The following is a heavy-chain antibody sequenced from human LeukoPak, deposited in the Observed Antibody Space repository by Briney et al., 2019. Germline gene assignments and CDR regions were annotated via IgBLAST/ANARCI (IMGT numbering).Heavy chain of an antibody. CDR2: ISWNSGSI. J-gene: IGHJ3*01. Sequence: PGRSLRLSCAASGFTFDDYAMHWVRQAPGKGLEWVSGISWNSGSIGYADSVKGRFTISRDNAKNSLYLQMNSLRAEDTALYYCAKGTTVTSALGFWGQGTMVTVSS. CDR3: AKGTTVTSALGF. V-gene: IGHV3-9*01. D-gene: IGHD4-17*01. CDR1: GFTFDDYA.